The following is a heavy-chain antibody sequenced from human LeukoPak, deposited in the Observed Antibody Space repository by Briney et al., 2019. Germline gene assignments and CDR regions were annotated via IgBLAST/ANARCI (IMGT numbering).Heavy chain of an antibody. CDR1: GFTFSRYA. D-gene: IGHD6-13*01. J-gene: IGHJ4*02. V-gene: IGHV3-21*05. CDR3: ASARLYSSSWYCYFDY. CDR2: ISGTNEI. Sequence: PGGSLRLSCAASGFTFSRYALNWVRQAPGKGLEWVSYISGTNEIHDADSVKGRFTISRDNAKNSLYLQMNNLRAEDTAVYYCASARLYSSSWYCYFDYWGRGTLVTVSS.